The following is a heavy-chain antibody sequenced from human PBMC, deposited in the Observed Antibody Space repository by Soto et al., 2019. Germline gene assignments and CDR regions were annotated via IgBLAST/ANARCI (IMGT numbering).Heavy chain of an antibody. CDR2: LYYSGST. D-gene: IGHD2-15*01. J-gene: IGHJ6*02. Sequence: VLEGTIRGLYGRRISKKTGKGLAWIGYLYYSGSTNYNPSLKSRVTISVDPSKNQFSLKLSSVPAADTAVYYCARGPGGSFSFHYPDPICYYSNVMDFWVQGTSDT. CDR3: ARGPGGSFSFHYPDPICYYSNVMDF. V-gene: IGHV4-59*11. CDR1: EGTIRGLY.